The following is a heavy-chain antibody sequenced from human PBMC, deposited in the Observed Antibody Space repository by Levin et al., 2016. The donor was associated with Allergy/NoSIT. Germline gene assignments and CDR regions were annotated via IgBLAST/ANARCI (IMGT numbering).Heavy chain of an antibody. CDR3: AREGGSGSYKYGMDV. D-gene: IGHD3-10*01. V-gene: IGHV1-46*01. CDR1: GYTFTSYY. CDR2: INPSGGST. J-gene: IGHJ6*02. Sequence: ASVKVSCKASGYTFTSYYMHWVRQAPGQGLEWMGIINPSGGSTSYAQKFQGRVTMTRDTSTSTVYMELSSLRSEDTAVYYCAREGGSGSYKYGMDVWGRRDHGHRLL.